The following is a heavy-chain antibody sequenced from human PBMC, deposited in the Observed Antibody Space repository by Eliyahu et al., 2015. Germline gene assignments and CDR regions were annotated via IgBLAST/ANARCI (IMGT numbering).Heavy chain of an antibody. CDR2: INHSGST. J-gene: IGHJ4*02. CDR3: ATRYYDFWSGSNHFDY. Sequence: QVQLQQWGAGLLKPSETLSLTCAVYGGSFSGYYWSWIRQPPGKGLEWIGEINHSGSTNYNPSLKSRVTISVDTSKNQFSLKLSSVTAADTAVYYCATRYYDFWSGSNHFDYWGQGTLVTVSS. D-gene: IGHD3-3*01. V-gene: IGHV4-34*01. CDR1: GGSFSGYY.